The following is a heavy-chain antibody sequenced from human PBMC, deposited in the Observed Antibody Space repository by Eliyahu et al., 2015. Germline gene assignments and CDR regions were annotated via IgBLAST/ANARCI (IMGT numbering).Heavy chain of an antibody. CDR2: INHSGST. D-gene: IGHD6-6*01. CDR1: GGSFSGYY. V-gene: IGHV4-34*01. CDR3: ARGKLWYSSSYRGFFWFDP. Sequence: QVQLQQWGAGLLKPSETLSLTCAVYGGSFSGYYWSWIRQPPGKGLEWIGEINHSGSTNYNPSLKSRVTISVDTSKNQFSLKLSSVTAADTAVYYCARGKLWYSSSYRGFFWFDPWGQGTLVTVSS. J-gene: IGHJ5*02.